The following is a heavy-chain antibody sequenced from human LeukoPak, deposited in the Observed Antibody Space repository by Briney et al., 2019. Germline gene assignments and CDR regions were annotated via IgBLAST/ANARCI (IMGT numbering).Heavy chain of an antibody. Sequence: GGSLRLSCTPSGFTFGDYSMSWVSQAPGKGLEWVGFIRSKGYGGTAEYAAAVKGRFTISRDDSNSIAYLQMDSLKTEDTAVYYCTREIRYFDWFQADYWGQGTLVTVSS. V-gene: IGHV3-49*04. CDR3: TREIRYFDWFQADY. CDR2: IRSKGYGGTA. CDR1: GFTFGDYS. D-gene: IGHD3-9*01. J-gene: IGHJ4*02.